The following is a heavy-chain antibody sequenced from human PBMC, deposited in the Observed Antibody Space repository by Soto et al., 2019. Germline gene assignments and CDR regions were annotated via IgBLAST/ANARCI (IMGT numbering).Heavy chain of an antibody. CDR2: INAGNGNT. CDR1: GYTFTSYA. J-gene: IGHJ4*02. D-gene: IGHD6-19*01. V-gene: IGHV1-3*01. Sequence: QVQLVQSGDEVKKPGASVKVSCKASGYTFTSYAMHWVRQAPGQRLEWMGWINAGNGNTKYSQKFQGRVTITRDTSASTAYMELSSLRSEDTAVYYCARARQWLAYFDYWGQGTLVTVSS. CDR3: ARARQWLAYFDY.